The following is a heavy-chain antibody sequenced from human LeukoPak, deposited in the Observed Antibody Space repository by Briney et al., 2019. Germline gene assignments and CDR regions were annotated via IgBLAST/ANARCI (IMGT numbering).Heavy chain of an antibody. CDR1: GYSFTNYW. Sequence: GESLRISCKGSGYSFTNYWISWVRQMPGKALEWIGRVDPTDSYTNYSPSFQGHVAISVDKSISTAYLQWSSLKASDTAMYYCARQGIVVADSFDPWGQGTLVTVSS. D-gene: IGHD6-19*01. CDR3: ARQGIVVADSFDP. V-gene: IGHV5-10-1*01. J-gene: IGHJ5*02. CDR2: VDPTDSYT.